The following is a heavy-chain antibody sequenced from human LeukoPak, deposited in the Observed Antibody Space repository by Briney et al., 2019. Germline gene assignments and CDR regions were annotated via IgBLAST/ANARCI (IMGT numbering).Heavy chain of an antibody. D-gene: IGHD1-26*01. CDR3: ARAIVGATYGY. Sequence: PSETLSLTCAVYGGSFSGYYCSWIRQPPGKGLEWIGEINHSGSTNYNPSLKSRVTISVDTSKNQFSLKLSSVTAADTAVYYCARAIVGATYGYWGQGTLVTVSS. CDR2: INHSGST. CDR1: GGSFSGYY. J-gene: IGHJ4*02. V-gene: IGHV4-34*01.